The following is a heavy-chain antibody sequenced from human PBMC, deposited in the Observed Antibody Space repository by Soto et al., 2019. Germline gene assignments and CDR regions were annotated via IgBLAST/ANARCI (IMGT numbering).Heavy chain of an antibody. D-gene: IGHD6-13*01. Sequence: GSLRLSCAASGFTFLSFTINWFRHSAVKGLEWVSTISSNSAYIYYTDALRGRFTISRDNAKNSLHLQMNSLRAEDTAVYYCTRDASRDSSARGWFDPWGPGTLVTVSS. CDR1: GFTFLSFT. CDR2: ISSNSAYI. V-gene: IGHV3-21*01. CDR3: TRDASRDSSARGWFDP. J-gene: IGHJ5*02.